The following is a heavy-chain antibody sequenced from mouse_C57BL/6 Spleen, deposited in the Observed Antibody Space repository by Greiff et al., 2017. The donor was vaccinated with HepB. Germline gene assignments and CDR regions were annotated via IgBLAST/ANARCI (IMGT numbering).Heavy chain of an antibody. CDR3: ARGWDRVYYAMDY. J-gene: IGHJ4*01. V-gene: IGHV1-80*01. D-gene: IGHD3-3*01. CDR1: GYAFSSYW. CDR2: IYPGDGDT. Sequence: VQLQQSGAELVKPGASVKISCKASGYAFSSYWMNWVKQRPGKGLEWIGQIYPGDGDTNYNGKFKGKATLTADKSSSTAYMQLSSLTSADSAVYFCARGWDRVYYAMDYWGQGTSVTVSS.